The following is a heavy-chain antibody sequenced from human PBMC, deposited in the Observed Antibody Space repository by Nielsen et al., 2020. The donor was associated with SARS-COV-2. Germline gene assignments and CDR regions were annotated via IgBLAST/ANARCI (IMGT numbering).Heavy chain of an antibody. V-gene: IGHV3-30*18. D-gene: IGHD2-2*01. CDR3: AKNGGADIAVVPAAIVSCFDI. Sequence: GGSLRLSCTASGFTFSPHGMHWVRQAPGKGPEWVAVISFDGSNKYYADSVKGRFTISRDNSKNTLYLQMNFPRPDDTAVYYCAKNGGADIAVVPAAIVSCFDIWGQGTMVTVSS. CDR1: GFTFSPHG. CDR2: ISFDGSNK. J-gene: IGHJ3*02.